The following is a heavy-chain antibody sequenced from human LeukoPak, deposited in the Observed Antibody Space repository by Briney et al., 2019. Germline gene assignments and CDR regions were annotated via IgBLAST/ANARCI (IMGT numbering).Heavy chain of an antibody. Sequence: ASVKVSCKASGGTFSSYAISWVRQAPGQGLEWMGRIIPILGIANYAQKFQGRVTITADESTSTAYMELSSLRSEDTAVYYCARADFLRVGFWSRDFDYWGQGTLVTVSS. CDR3: ARADFLRVGFWSRDFDY. CDR2: IIPILGIA. D-gene: IGHD2-2*01. CDR1: GGTFSSYA. J-gene: IGHJ4*02. V-gene: IGHV1-69*04.